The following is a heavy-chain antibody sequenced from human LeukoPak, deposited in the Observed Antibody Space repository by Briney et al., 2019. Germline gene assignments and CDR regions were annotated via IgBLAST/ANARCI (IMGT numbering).Heavy chain of an antibody. D-gene: IGHD6-6*01. CDR2: QYYSGNT. CDR3: ARWSVAARRGSRWFDT. V-gene: IGHV4-39*01. CDR1: GGSISTSTNY. Sequence: SETLSLTCAVSGGSISTSTNYWDWIRQPPGKRLEWIGSQYYSGNTDYNPSLKSRVTISVDMSKNQFSLKLKSVTAADTAVYYCARWSVAARRGSRWFDTWGQGTLVTVSS. J-gene: IGHJ5*02.